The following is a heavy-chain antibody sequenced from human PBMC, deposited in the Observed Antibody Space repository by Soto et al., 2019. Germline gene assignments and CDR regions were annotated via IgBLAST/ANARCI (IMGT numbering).Heavy chain of an antibody. CDR2: IGDNGGNT. CDR3: AKEAGFSSGYYFDF. V-gene: IGHV3-23*01. Sequence: GGSLRLSCAASGFTFTGYAMSWVRQAPGKGLEWVSSIGDNGGNTYYADPVKGRFTVSTDNSKNTLYLQMNSLRAEDTAVYYCAKEAGFSSGYYFDFWGPGTLVTVSS. CDR1: GFTFTGYA. J-gene: IGHJ4*02. D-gene: IGHD3-22*01.